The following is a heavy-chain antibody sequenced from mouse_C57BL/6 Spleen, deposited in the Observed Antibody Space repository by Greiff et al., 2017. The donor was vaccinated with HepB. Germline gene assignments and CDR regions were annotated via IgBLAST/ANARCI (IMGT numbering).Heavy chain of an antibody. D-gene: IGHD2-4*01. CDR3: ARDDYEGEFAY. Sequence: EVKLMESGPGLVKPSQSLSLTCSVTGYSITSGYYWNWIRQFPGNKLEWMGYISYDGSNNYNPSLKNRISSTRDTSKNQFFLKLNSVTTEDTATYYCARDDYEGEFAYWGQGTLVTVSA. CDR1: GYSITSGYY. J-gene: IGHJ3*01. V-gene: IGHV3-6*01. CDR2: ISYDGSN.